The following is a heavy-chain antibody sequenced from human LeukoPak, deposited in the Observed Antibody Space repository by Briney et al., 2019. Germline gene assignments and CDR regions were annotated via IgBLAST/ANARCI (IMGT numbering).Heavy chain of an antibody. J-gene: IGHJ4*02. D-gene: IGHD2-15*01. CDR1: GDSISSSSHY. CDR3: ASLASVAVEKPFDY. Sequence: SETLSLTCNVSGDSISSSSHYWGWIRQPPGKGLEWIGHMYYSGSSSYSPSLKSRVTISVDTSKNQFSLKLTSVTAADTAVYYCASLASVAVEKPFDYWGQGTLVTVSS. V-gene: IGHV4-39*01. CDR2: MYYSGSS.